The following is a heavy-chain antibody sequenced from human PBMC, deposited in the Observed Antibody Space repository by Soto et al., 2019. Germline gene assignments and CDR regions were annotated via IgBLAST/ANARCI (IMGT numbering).Heavy chain of an antibody. CDR3: AKVMGEWIQLWFSSRYFDY. V-gene: IGHV3-23*01. Sequence: GGSLRLSCAASGFTFSSYAMSWVHQAPGKGLEWVSAISGSGGSTYYADSVKGRFTISRDNSKNTLYLQMNSLRAEDTAVYYCAKVMGEWIQLWFSSRYFDYWGQGTLVTVSS. D-gene: IGHD5-18*01. J-gene: IGHJ4*02. CDR2: ISGSGGST. CDR1: GFTFSSYA.